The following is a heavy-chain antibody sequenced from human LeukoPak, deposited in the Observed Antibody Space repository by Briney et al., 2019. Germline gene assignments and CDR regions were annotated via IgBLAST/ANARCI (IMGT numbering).Heavy chain of an antibody. D-gene: IGHD1-26*01. Sequence: GGSLRLSCAASGFTFSNYWMHWVRQAPGKGLVWVSRINSDGSSTSYADSVKGRFTISRDNAKNTLYLQMNSLRAEDAAVYYCARDQPAFGAILVYWGQGTLVTVSP. CDR2: INSDGSST. J-gene: IGHJ4*02. CDR1: GFTFSNYW. CDR3: ARDQPAFGAILVY. V-gene: IGHV3-74*01.